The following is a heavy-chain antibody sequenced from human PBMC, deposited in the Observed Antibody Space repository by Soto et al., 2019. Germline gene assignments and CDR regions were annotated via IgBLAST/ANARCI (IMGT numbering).Heavy chain of an antibody. V-gene: IGHV3-72*01. CDR1: GFTFSDHY. J-gene: IGHJ6*02. CDR3: ATTTVTNHGMDV. D-gene: IGHD4-17*01. Sequence: EVQLVESGGGLVQPGGSLRLSCAASGFTFSDHYMDWVRQAPGKGLEWVGRTRNKANSYTTEYAASVKGRFTISRDDSKNSLYLQMNSLKTEDTAVYYCATTTVTNHGMDVWGQGTTVTVSS. CDR2: TRNKANSYTT.